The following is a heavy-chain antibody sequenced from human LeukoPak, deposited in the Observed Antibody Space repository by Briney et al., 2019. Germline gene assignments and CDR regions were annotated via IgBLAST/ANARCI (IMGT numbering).Heavy chain of an antibody. CDR1: GFTFSSYG. J-gene: IGHJ5*02. CDR2: IWYDGSKK. V-gene: IGHV3-33*01. CDR3: ASAEIFTSGLGGGFDP. D-gene: IGHD6-19*01. Sequence: GGSLRLSCAASGFTFSSYGMQWVRQAPGRGLEWVAVIWYDGSKKYYADSVKGRFTISRDNSKNTLYLQLNSLRAEDTAVYYCASAEIFTSGLGGGFDPWGQGTLVTVSS.